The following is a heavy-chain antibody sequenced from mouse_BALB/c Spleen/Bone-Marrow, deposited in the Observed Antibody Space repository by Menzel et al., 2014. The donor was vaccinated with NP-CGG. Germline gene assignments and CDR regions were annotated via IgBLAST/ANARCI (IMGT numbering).Heavy chain of an antibody. CDR3: VRSSPFFNGKGGDYAMDY. V-gene: IGHV5-9*03. D-gene: IGHD2-1*01. J-gene: IGHJ4*01. CDR2: ISSGGGNI. CDR1: GFTFSSYS. Sequence: EVQGVESGGDLVKSGGSLKLSCAASGFTFSSYSMSWVRQIPEKRLEWVATISSGGGNIYYPDSVKGRFTISRDNAKNNLYLQMSSLRSEDTALYYCVRSSPFFNGKGGDYAMDYWGQGTSVTASS.